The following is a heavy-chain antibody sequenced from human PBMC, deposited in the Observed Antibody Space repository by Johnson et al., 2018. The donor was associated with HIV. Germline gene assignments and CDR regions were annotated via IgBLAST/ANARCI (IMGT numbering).Heavy chain of an antibody. CDR2: IWYDGSNK. CDR1: GFTFSSYG. D-gene: IGHD2-2*01. Sequence: QVQLVESGGGVVQPGRSLRLSCAASGFTFSSYGMHWVRQAPGKGLEWVAVIWYDGSNKYYADSVKGRFTISRDNSKNTLYLQMNSLRAEDTAVYYCNTYHGALDAFDIWGQGTMVTVSS. J-gene: IGHJ3*02. V-gene: IGHV3-33*01. CDR3: NTYHGALDAFDI.